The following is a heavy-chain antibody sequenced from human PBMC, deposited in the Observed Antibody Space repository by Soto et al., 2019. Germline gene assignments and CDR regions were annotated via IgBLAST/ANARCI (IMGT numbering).Heavy chain of an antibody. J-gene: IGHJ6*02. CDR2: IYPGDSDT. V-gene: IGHV5-51*01. Sequence: GESLKISCKGSGYSFTSYWIGWVRQMPGKGLEWMGIIYPGDSDTRYSPSFQGQVTISADKSISTAYLQWSSLKASDTAMYYCARQSLNWNYVRETYYYYGMDVWGQGTTVTVSS. CDR3: ARQSLNWNYVRETYYYYGMDV. CDR1: GYSFTSYW. D-gene: IGHD1-7*01.